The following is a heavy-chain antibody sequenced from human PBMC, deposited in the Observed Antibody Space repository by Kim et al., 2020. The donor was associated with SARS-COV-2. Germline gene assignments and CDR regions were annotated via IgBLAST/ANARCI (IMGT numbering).Heavy chain of an antibody. CDR2: IYHSGST. D-gene: IGHD1-26*01. CDR3: ARALGGYIGFRFDP. Sequence: SETLSLTCAVSGGSISSSNWWSWVRQPPGKGLEWIGEIYHSGSTNYNPSLKSRVTISVDKSKNQFSLKLSSVTAADTAVYYCARALGGYIGFRFDPWGQGTLVTVSS. CDR1: GGSISSSNW. J-gene: IGHJ5*02. V-gene: IGHV4-4*02.